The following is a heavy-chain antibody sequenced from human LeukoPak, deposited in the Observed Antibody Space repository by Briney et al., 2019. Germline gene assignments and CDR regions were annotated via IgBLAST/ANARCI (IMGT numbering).Heavy chain of an antibody. J-gene: IGHJ4*02. D-gene: IGHD3-10*01. CDR2: IYTSGST. CDR1: GGSISSGSYY. CDR3: ARGYYYGSGSSNLFDY. V-gene: IGHV4-61*02. Sequence: SETLSLTCTVSGGSISSGSYYWSWIRQPAGKGLEWIGRIYTSGSTNYNPSLKSRVTISVDTSKNQFSLKLSSVTAADTAVYYCARGYYYGSGSSNLFDYWGQGTLVTVSS.